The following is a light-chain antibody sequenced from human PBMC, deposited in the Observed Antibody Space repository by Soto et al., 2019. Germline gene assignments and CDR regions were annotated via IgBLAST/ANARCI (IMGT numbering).Light chain of an antibody. V-gene: IGKV3-20*01. CDR1: QSVSSTY. J-gene: IGKJ1*01. Sequence: EIVLTQSPGTLSLSPGERATLSCRASQSVSSTYLAWYQQKPGQAPRLLIYGVSSRATGIPDRFSASGSGTDFTLTISRLEPEDFAVYYCQQYETSPRTFGQVTKVAIK. CDR3: QQYETSPRT. CDR2: GVS.